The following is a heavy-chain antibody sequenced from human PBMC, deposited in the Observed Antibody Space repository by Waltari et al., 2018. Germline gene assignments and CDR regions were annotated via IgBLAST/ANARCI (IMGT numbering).Heavy chain of an antibody. V-gene: IGHV4-34*01. D-gene: IGHD4-17*01. Sequence: QVQLQQWGAGLLKPSETLSLTCAVYGGSFSGYYWSWIRQPPGKGLEWIGEINHSGSPNYNPSLKIRVTISVDTSKNQFSLKLSSVTAADTAVYYCARVPYVRAYGDYHYYYYMDVWGKGTTVTVSS. CDR2: INHSGSP. CDR3: ARVPYVRAYGDYHYYYYMDV. CDR1: GGSFSGYY. J-gene: IGHJ6*03.